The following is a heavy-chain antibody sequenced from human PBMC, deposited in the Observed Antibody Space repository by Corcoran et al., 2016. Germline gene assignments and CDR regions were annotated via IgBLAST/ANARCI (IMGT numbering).Heavy chain of an antibody. D-gene: IGHD2-2*01. CDR2: INPNSGGT. V-gene: IGHV1-2*02. Sequence: QVQLVQSGAEVKKPGASVKVSCKASGYTFTGYYMHWVRQAPGQGLEWMGWINPNSGGTNYAQKFQGRVTMTRDTSISTANMELSRLRSDDPAVYYCAREDIVVVPAATRLGYYYYGMDVWGQGTTVTVSS. J-gene: IGHJ6*02. CDR3: AREDIVVVPAATRLGYYYYGMDV. CDR1: GYTFTGYY.